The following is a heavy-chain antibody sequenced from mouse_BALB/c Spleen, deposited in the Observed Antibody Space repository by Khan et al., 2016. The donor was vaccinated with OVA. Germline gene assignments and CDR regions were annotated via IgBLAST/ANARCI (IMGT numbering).Heavy chain of an antibody. V-gene: IGHV1-77*01. Sequence: VQLQQPGPELVKPGASVKMSCKVSGYTFTDYVITWVKQRTGQGLEWIGEIYPGSGSTYYNEKFKGKATLTADKSSNTVNMQLSGLTSEDSAVYFCARSYDGAWFAYWGQGTLVTVSA. CDR1: GYTFTDYV. D-gene: IGHD1-1*01. CDR2: IYPGSGST. CDR3: ARSYDGAWFAY. J-gene: IGHJ3*01.